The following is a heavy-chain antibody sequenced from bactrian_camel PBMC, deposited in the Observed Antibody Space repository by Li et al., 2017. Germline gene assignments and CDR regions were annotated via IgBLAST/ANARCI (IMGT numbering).Heavy chain of an antibody. CDR1: GHTYSSYC. CDR3: AADHHRQHRTIIDLGALPTNFEH. V-gene: IGHV3S5*01. J-gene: IGHJ4*01. D-gene: IGHD5*01. CDR2: LYTDGSNA. Sequence: VQLVESGGGSVQAGGSLRLSCVQSGHTYSSYCLAWFREAPGKEREGVAGLYTDGSNAYYTNSVKGRFTISLDNAKITLYLQMNNLEPEDTAMYYCAADHHRQHRTIIDLGALPTNFEHWGQGTQVTVS.